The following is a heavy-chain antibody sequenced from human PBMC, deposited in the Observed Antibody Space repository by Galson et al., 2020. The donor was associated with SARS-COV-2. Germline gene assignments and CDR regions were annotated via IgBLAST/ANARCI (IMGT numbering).Heavy chain of an antibody. D-gene: IGHD5-18*01. V-gene: IGHV1-8*01. J-gene: IGHJ5*02. CDR2: MNPKSGNT. CDR3: ARVWERGFSYGNWFDP. CDR1: GYTFTNYD. Sequence: ASVKVSCKASGYTFTNYDINWVRQATGEGLEWMGWMNPKSGNTGYVQKFQGRVTMTRDTSTSTAYMELSSLRSEDTAVYYCARVWERGFSYGNWFDPWGQGTRVTVSS.